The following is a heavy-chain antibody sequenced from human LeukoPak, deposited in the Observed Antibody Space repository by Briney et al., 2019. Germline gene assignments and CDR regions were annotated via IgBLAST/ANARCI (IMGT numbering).Heavy chain of an antibody. CDR3: ARTPIYYFDNSGYYN. CDR2: IYARGNT. V-gene: IGHV4-4*07. J-gene: IGHJ4*02. CDR1: GGSISNYY. Sequence: PSETLSHTCTVSGGSISNYYWSWIRQPAGKGLEWIGLIYARGNTNYNPSLKSRVTMSIDTSKNQFSLKLTSVTAADTAVYYCARTPIYYFDNSGYYNWGQGTLVTVSS. D-gene: IGHD3-22*01.